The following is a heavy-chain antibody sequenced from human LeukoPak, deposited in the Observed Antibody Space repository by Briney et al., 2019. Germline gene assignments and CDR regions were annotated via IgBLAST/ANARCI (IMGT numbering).Heavy chain of an antibody. Sequence: GGSLRLSCAASGFTFSSYGMHWVRQAPGKGLEWVAVISYDGSNKYYADSVKGRFTISRDNSKNTLYLQMNSLRAEDTAVYYCARESPIYSNPRWRYFDYWGQGTLVTVSS. D-gene: IGHD4-11*01. CDR3: ARESPIYSNPRWRYFDY. J-gene: IGHJ4*02. V-gene: IGHV3-30*03. CDR2: ISYDGSNK. CDR1: GFTFSSYG.